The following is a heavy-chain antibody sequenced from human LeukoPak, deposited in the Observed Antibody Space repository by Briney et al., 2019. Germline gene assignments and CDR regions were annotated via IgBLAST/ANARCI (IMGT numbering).Heavy chain of an antibody. V-gene: IGHV4-59*11. CDR1: GGSISSHY. D-gene: IGHD3-9*01. Sequence: PSETLSLTCTVSGGSISSHYWSWIRQPPGKGLEWIGCIYYSGSPNYNPSLKSRVTISVDTSKNQFSLKLSSVTAADTAVYYCARESLNWLDNWFDPWGQGTLVTVSS. J-gene: IGHJ5*02. CDR2: IYYSGSP. CDR3: ARESLNWLDNWFDP.